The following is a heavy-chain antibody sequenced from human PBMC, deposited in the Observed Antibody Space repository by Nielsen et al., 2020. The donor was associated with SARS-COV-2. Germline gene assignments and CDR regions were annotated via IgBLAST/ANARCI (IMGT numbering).Heavy chain of an antibody. CDR3: ARWDYATASIDY. CDR1: GFTFNRYY. D-gene: IGHD4-17*01. J-gene: IGHJ4*02. Sequence: ASVKVSCKASGFTFNRYYILWVRQAPGQGLESMGIISPSGGGTTYAQNFQGRVTMTRDTSMSTIYMELNSLRSEDTAVYYCARWDYATASIDYWGQGTLVTVSS. CDR2: ISPSGGGT. V-gene: IGHV1-46*02.